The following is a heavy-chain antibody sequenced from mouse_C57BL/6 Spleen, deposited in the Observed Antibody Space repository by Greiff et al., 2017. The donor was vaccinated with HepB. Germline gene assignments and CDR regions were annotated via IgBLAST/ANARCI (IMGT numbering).Heavy chain of an antibody. CDR2: IYPGDGDT. CDR3: AREGFITTVDY. CDR1: GYAFSSSW. V-gene: IGHV1-82*01. Sequence: VMLVESGPELVKPGASVKISCKASGYAFSSSWMNWVKQRPGKGLEWIGRIYPGDGDTNYNGKFKGKATLTADKSSSTAYMQLSSLTSEDSAVYFCAREGFITTVDYWGQGTTLTVSS. D-gene: IGHD1-1*01. J-gene: IGHJ2*01.